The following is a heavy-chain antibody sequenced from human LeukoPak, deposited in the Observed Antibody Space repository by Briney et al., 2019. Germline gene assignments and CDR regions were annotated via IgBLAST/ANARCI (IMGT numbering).Heavy chain of an antibody. D-gene: IGHD1-14*01. CDR1: GFTFSSYW. Sequence: GRSLRLSCAASGFTFSSYWMHWVRQVPGKGLVWVARINPGGSSITYADSVKGRFTISRDNAKNTLYLQMDSLRAEDTGVYYCARSNQADDYWGQGTMVTVSS. CDR3: ARSNQADDY. V-gene: IGHV3-74*01. CDR2: INPGGSSI. J-gene: IGHJ4*02.